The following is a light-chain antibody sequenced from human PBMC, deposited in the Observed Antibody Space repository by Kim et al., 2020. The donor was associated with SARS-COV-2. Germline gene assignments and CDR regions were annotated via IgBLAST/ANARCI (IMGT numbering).Light chain of an antibody. Sequence: AAVGDRVTFTARTSQSISTHLNWYQQKPGNARDLLIYAASSLVSGVPSKFSCTGSGTDFTLTISSLQPEDFASYYCQQTYSTPATFGQGTKVDIK. CDR1: QSISTH. CDR2: AAS. J-gene: IGKJ1*01. CDR3: QQTYSTPAT. V-gene: IGKV1-39*01.